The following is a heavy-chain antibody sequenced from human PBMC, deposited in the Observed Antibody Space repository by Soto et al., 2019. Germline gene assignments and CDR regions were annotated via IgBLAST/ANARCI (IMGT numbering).Heavy chain of an antibody. Sequence: PGGSLRLSCAASGFTFNTYAMNWVRQAPGKGLEWVASISGSGGTTYYADSVKGRCTVSRDTSKSTLFLQMNSLSAEDTAVYYCAKVVIVVVNAIRPDDNLDVWGQGTRVTVAS. CDR2: ISGSGGTT. CDR1: GFTFNTYA. CDR3: AKVVIVVVNAIRPDDNLDV. V-gene: IGHV3-23*01. J-gene: IGHJ3*01. D-gene: IGHD2-21*01.